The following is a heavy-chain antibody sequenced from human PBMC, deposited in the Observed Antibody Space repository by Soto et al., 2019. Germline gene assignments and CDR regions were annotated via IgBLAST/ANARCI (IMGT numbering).Heavy chain of an antibody. CDR3: DDSYYHHNVLDI. D-gene: IGHD3-10*01. CDR2: IYPGDSDA. CDR1: GYSFSNFW. J-gene: IGHJ3*02. V-gene: IGHV5-51*01. Sequence: ESLKISCQGSGYSFSNFWIAWVRQMPGKGLEWLGIIYPGDSDARYSPSFLGQVTISADKSINTAYLQWSSLKASDTAMYYCDDSYYHHNVLDIWGQGTWVTVSS.